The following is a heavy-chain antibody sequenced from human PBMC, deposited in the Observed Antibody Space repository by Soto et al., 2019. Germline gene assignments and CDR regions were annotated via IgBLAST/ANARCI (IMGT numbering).Heavy chain of an antibody. CDR3: ARQAYFGSGTYYSDS. Sequence: SGKAAGYNFISFWIAWVRQMPGKGLEWMGIIYPGDSDSTYSPSFQGQVTFSADRSTNTAYLQWSSLKPSDTAIYYCARQAYFGSGTYYSDSWGQET. V-gene: IGHV5-51*01. CDR2: IYPGDSDS. J-gene: IGHJ4*02. D-gene: IGHD3-10*01. CDR1: GYNFISFW.